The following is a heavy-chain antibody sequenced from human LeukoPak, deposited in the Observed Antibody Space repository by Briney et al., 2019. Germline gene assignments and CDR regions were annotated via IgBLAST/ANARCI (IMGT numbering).Heavy chain of an antibody. D-gene: IGHD4-17*01. CDR1: GGPISNYY. J-gene: IGHJ5*02. Sequence: SETLFLTCSGSGGPISNYYWSWIRQPPGKVLEWIGYIHYSGSTHYKRSLKSRVTISVDTAKNQFSLKLSSVIAADTAVYYCARVVSQYGDYAWIVNWFDPWGQGTLVTVSS. V-gene: IGHV4-59*08. CDR2: IHYSGST. CDR3: ARVVSQYGDYAWIVNWFDP.